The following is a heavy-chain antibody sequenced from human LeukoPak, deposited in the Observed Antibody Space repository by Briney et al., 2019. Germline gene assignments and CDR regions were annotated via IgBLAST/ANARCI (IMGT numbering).Heavy chain of an antibody. D-gene: IGHD2-21*01. J-gene: IGHJ3*01. V-gene: IGHV3-53*01. CDR3: AKGKVNHDGALDA. CDR1: GFTVSSNY. CDR2: IYSGGST. Sequence: GGSLRLSCAASGFTVSSNYMSWVRQAPGKGLEWVSVIYSGGSTYYADSVEGRFTISRDNSKKTLYLQMNSLRAEDTAVYYCAKGKVNHDGALDAWGQGTLVTVSS.